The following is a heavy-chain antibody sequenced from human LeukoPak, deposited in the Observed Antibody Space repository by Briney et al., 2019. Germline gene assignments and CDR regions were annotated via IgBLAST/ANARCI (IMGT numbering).Heavy chain of an antibody. Sequence: GGSLRLSCTVSGFTVSTNSMTWVRQAPGKGLEWLSLIYKGGTTYYADSVKGRFSISRHNSKNILYLQMNSLRVEATAVYYCARRGYGDYAPFDYWGQGALVTVSS. CDR3: ARRGYGDYAPFDY. CDR2: IYKGGTT. D-gene: IGHD4-17*01. J-gene: IGHJ4*02. CDR1: GFTVSTNS. V-gene: IGHV3-66*04.